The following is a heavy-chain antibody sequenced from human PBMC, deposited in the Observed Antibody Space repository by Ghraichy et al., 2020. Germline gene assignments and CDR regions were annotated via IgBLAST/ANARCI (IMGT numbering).Heavy chain of an antibody. V-gene: IGHV1-3*01. CDR3: AKMGIAAAGEYFHH. Sequence: ASVKVSCKASGYTFTRYTIYWVRQAPGQRLEWMGWINAGNGNTKYSQKFQGRVTITRDTSASTAYMELSRLRSEDTAVYYCAKMGIAAAGEYFHHWGQGTLVTVSS. CDR1: GYTFTRYT. D-gene: IGHD6-13*01. CDR2: INAGNGNT. J-gene: IGHJ1*01.